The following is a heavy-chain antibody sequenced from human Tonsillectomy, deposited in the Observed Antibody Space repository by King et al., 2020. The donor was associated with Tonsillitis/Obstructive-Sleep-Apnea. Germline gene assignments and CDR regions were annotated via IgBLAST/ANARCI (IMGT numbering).Heavy chain of an antibody. Sequence: VQLQQWGAGLLKPSETLSLTCAVYGGSFSGYYWSWIRQPPGKGLEWIGEINHSGSTNSNPSLKSRVTISVDTSKNQFSLKLSSVTAADTAVYYCRSNARYYYYMDVWGKGTTVTVSS. CDR3: RSNARYYYYMDV. J-gene: IGHJ6*03. D-gene: IGHD1-1*01. CDR1: GGSFSGYY. V-gene: IGHV4-34*01. CDR2: INHSGST.